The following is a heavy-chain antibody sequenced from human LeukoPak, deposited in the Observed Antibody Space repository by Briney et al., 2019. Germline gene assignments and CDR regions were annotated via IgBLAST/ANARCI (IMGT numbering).Heavy chain of an antibody. Sequence: VASVKVSCKASGYTFTSYYMHWVRQAPGQGLEWMGIINPSGGSTSYAQKFQGRVTMTRDTSTSTVYMELSSLRSEDTAVYYCASRMDPSSSWYVPNYGMDVWGQGTTVTVSS. CDR2: INPSGGST. V-gene: IGHV1-46*01. CDR1: GYTFTSYY. CDR3: ASRMDPSSSWYVPNYGMDV. J-gene: IGHJ6*02. D-gene: IGHD6-13*01.